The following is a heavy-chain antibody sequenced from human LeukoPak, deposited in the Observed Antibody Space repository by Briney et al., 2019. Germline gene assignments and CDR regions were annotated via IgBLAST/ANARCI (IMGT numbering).Heavy chain of an antibody. J-gene: IGHJ4*02. CDR1: GFTFSNYD. CDR3: ARIGLGRDAYNSFDY. Sequence: GGSLRLSCAASGFTFSNYDMTWARQAPGKGLEWVSSISATTIYRFSAGSVRGRFTISRDNVENSLYLQMNDLRREDTAVYYCARIGLGRDAYNSFDYWGQGTLVIVSS. CDR2: ISATTIYR. V-gene: IGHV3-21*01. D-gene: IGHD5-24*01.